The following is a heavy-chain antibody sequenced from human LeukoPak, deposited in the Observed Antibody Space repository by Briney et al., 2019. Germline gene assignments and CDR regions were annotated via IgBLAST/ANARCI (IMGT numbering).Heavy chain of an antibody. Sequence: SETLSLTCTVSGGSISSSSYYWGWIRQPPGKGLEWIGSIYYSGSTYYNPSLKSRVTISVDKSKNQFSLKLSSVTAADTAVYYCARLDIVVVVAALRAPNDYWGQGTLVTVSS. CDR3: ARLDIVVVVAALRAPNDY. CDR2: IYYSGST. V-gene: IGHV4-39*01. D-gene: IGHD2-15*01. CDR1: GGSISSSSYY. J-gene: IGHJ4*02.